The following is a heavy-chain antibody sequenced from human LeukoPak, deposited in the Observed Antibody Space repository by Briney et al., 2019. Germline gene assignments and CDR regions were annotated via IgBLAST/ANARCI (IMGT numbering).Heavy chain of an antibody. J-gene: IGHJ5*02. CDR3: ARGHTESADDYGNWFHP. Sequence: PSETLSLTCTVSGGSISPYYWSWIRQPPGKGLEWIGYIYYSGITNYNPSLKSRLTISVDTSKNQFSLKLNSLTAADTAVYYCARGHTESADDYGNWFHPWGQGTLVTVSS. CDR1: GGSISPYY. CDR2: IYYSGIT. D-gene: IGHD5-12*01. V-gene: IGHV4-59*01.